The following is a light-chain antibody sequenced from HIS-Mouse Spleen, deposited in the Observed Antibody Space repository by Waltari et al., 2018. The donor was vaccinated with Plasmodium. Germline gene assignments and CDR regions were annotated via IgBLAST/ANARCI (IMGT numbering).Light chain of an antibody. CDR3: CSYAGSSTFV. V-gene: IGLV2-23*03. CDR1: SSAVGSYNL. J-gene: IGLJ3*02. Sequence: QSALTQPASVSGSPGQSITISCTGTSSAVGSYNLVSWYQQHKGKAPKLMIYEGSKRPSGVSNRFSGSKSGNTASLTISGLQAEDEADYYCCSYAGSSTFVFGGGTKLTVL. CDR2: EGS.